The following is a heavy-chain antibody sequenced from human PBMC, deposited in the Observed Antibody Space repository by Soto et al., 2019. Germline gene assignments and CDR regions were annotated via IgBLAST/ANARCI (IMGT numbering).Heavy chain of an antibody. Sequence: QVQLVESGGGVVQPGRSLRLSCAASGFTFNTCAMHWVRQAPGRGLEWVAVISYDGDHKYYADSVKGRFTISRDNSKNTLYLQKNSLRGEDTAVYYWAREPAPQDNDNLTGYLHFDYWGQGTLVTVSS. V-gene: IGHV3-30-3*01. D-gene: IGHD3-9*01. CDR3: AREPAPQDNDNLTGYLHFDY. CDR2: ISYDGDHK. CDR1: GFTFNTCA. J-gene: IGHJ4*02.